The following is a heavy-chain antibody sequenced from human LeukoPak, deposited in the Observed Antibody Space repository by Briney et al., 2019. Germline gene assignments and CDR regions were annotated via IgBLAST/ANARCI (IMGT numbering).Heavy chain of an antibody. D-gene: IGHD6-19*01. CDR1: GGSISSNY. Sequence: SETLSLTCTVSGGSISSNYWSWIRQPAGKGLEWIGRIYTSGSTNYNPSLKSRVTMSVDTSKNQFSLKLSSVTTADTAVYYCARDKVAGSDWYFDLWGRGTLVTVSS. CDR2: IYTSGST. V-gene: IGHV4-4*07. CDR3: ARDKVAGSDWYFDL. J-gene: IGHJ2*01.